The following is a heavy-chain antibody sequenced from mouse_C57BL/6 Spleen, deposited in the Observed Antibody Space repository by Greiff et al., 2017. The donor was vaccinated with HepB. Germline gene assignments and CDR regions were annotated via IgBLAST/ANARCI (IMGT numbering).Heavy chain of an antibody. V-gene: IGHV1-82*01. CDR1: GYAFSSSW. J-gene: IGHJ1*03. CDR2: IYPGDGDT. Sequence: VQLQQSGPELVKPGASVKISCKASGYAFSSSWMNWVKQRPGKGLEWIGRIYPGDGDTNYNGKFKGTATLTADKSSSTAYMQLSSLTSEDSAVYFCAKYYYGSSYGYFDVWGTGTTVTVSS. D-gene: IGHD1-1*01. CDR3: AKYYYGSSYGYFDV.